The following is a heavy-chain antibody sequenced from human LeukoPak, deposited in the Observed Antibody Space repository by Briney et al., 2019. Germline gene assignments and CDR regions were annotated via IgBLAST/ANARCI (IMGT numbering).Heavy chain of an antibody. J-gene: IGHJ4*02. Sequence: ASVKVSCKASGYTFTSYGISWVRQAPGQGLEWMGWISAYNGNTNYAQKLQGRVTMTTDTSTSTAYMELRSLRSDDTAVYYCARVLSSITIFGVVIIKDYFDYWGQGTLVTVSS. D-gene: IGHD3-3*01. CDR2: ISAYNGNT. CDR1: GYTFTSYG. V-gene: IGHV1-18*01. CDR3: ARVLSSITIFGVVIIKDYFDY.